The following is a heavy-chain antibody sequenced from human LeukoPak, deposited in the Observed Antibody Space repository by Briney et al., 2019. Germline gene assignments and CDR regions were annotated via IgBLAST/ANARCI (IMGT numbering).Heavy chain of an antibody. D-gene: IGHD6-13*01. V-gene: IGHV3-11*04. Sequence: PGGSLRLSCAASGFTFSDYYMSWIRQAPGKGLEWVSYISSSGSSISYADSVKGRFTISRDNAKNSLYLQMNSLRAEDTAVYYCARETGYSSSLTGGIDYWGQGTLVTVSS. J-gene: IGHJ4*02. CDR3: ARETGYSSSLTGGIDY. CDR2: ISSSGSSI. CDR1: GFTFSDYY.